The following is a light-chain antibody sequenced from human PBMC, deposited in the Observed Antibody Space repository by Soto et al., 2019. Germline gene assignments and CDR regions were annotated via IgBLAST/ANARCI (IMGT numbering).Light chain of an antibody. V-gene: IGKV3-15*01. CDR3: QQYHNWPIT. CDR1: QSVSTN. Sequence: EIVMTQSPATLSVSPGERATLSCRASQSVSTNLAWYQQKPGQAPRLLIYNALTRATGIPARFSGSGSGTEFTLTISSLQSEDFAVYYCQQYHNWPITFGQGTRLENK. J-gene: IGKJ5*01. CDR2: NAL.